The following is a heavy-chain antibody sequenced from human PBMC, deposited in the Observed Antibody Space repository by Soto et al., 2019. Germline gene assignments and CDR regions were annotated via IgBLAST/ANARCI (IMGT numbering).Heavy chain of an antibody. CDR3: AMVDNFVTPTPQDV. J-gene: IGHJ6*02. D-gene: IGHD3-16*02. CDR1: GYIFVNYV. CDR2: ISPYSGNT. V-gene: IGHV1-18*01. Sequence: QVQLVQSGDEVRKPGSSVKVSCKASGYIFVNYVIAWVRQAPGQGLEWMGWISPYSGNTNYASKVQGRFTTTTDTSTRTAYMDLGSLTSDDTAVYYCAMVDNFVTPTPQDVWGQGTTVTVSS.